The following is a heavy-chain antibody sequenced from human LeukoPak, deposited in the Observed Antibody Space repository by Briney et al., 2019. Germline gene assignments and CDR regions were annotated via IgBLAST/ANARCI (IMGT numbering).Heavy chain of an antibody. D-gene: IGHD2-15*01. CDR3: AKDSRYCSGGSCFKN. Sequence: GGSLRLSCAASGFTFSSYAMSWVRQAPGKGLEWVSAISGSGGSTYYADSVKGRFTISRDNSKNTLYLQMNSLRAEDTAVYYGAKDSRYCSGGSCFKNWGQGTLVTVSS. CDR2: ISGSGGST. V-gene: IGHV3-23*01. J-gene: IGHJ4*02. CDR1: GFTFSSYA.